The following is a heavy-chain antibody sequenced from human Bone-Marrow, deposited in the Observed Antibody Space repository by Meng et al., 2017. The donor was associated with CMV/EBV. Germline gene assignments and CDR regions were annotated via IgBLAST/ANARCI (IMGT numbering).Heavy chain of an antibody. Sequence: GGSLRLSCAASGLTFSSYEMNWVRQAPGKGLEWVSYISSSGSTIYYADSVNGRFTISRDNAKNSLYLQMNSLRAEDTAVYYCASLSTYYDFWSGPADYWGQGTLVTVSS. D-gene: IGHD3-3*01. V-gene: IGHV3-48*03. J-gene: IGHJ4*02. CDR2: ISSSGSTI. CDR1: GLTFSSYE. CDR3: ASLSTYYDFWSGPADY.